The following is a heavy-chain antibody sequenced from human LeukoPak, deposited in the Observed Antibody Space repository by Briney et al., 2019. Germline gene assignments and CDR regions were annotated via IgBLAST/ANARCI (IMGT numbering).Heavy chain of an antibody. Sequence: SETLSLTCAVYDGSFSGYYWSWIRQPPGKGLEWIGEINHSGSTNYNPSLKSRVTISVDTSKNQFSLKLSSVTAADTAVYYCARNNLYYYGSGSYYFYWGQGTLVTVSS. CDR2: INHSGST. CDR1: DGSFSGYY. J-gene: IGHJ4*02. CDR3: ARNNLYYYGSGSYYFY. D-gene: IGHD3-10*01. V-gene: IGHV4-34*01.